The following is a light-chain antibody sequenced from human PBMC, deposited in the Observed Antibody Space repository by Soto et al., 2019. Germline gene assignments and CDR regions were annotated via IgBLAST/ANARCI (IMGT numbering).Light chain of an antibody. CDR3: MQSTRWVYT. CDR1: QSLVFRDGNVY. CDR2: KVS. Sequence: DVVMTQSPLSLAVSLGQTASISCRSSQSLVFRDGNVYLNWFHQRPGQSPRRLIYKVSNRDSGVPEGFSGSGSGTDFTLTISRVEAEDVGVYYCMQSTRWVYTFGQGTKLEIK. V-gene: IGKV2-30*01. J-gene: IGKJ2*01.